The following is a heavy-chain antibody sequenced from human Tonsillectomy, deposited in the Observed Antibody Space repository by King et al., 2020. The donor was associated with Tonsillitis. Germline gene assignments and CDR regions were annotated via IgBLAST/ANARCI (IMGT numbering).Heavy chain of an antibody. V-gene: IGHV3-23*04. CDR3: AKTRYYDCWSGPPDNWFDP. CDR1: GFTFSSYA. J-gene: IGHJ5*02. D-gene: IGHD3-3*01. Sequence: EVQLVESGGGLVQPGGSLRLSCAASGFTFSSYAMSWVRQAPGKGLEWVSAISGSGGSTYYADSVKGRFTISRDNSKNTLYLQMNSLRAEDTAVYYCAKTRYYDCWSGPPDNWFDPWGQGTLVTVSS. CDR2: ISGSGGST.